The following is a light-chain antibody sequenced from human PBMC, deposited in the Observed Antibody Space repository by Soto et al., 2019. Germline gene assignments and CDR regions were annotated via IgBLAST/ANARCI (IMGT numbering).Light chain of an antibody. CDR1: SCDIGSYNY. V-gene: IGLV2-8*01. J-gene: IGLJ2*01. Sequence: QSALTQPPSASGSPGQTVTISCTGGSCDIGSYNYLSWYQQRAGSAPKLIISEVDKRPSGVPTRFSGSKSGNTASLTISGLRAEEEADYYCCSCGHKNTLIFGGGTKLTVL. CDR2: EVD. CDR3: CSCGHKNTLI.